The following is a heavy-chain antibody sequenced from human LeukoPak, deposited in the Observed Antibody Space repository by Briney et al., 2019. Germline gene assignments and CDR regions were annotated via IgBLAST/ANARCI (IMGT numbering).Heavy chain of an antibody. J-gene: IGHJ3*02. Sequence: SGGSLRLSCAASGFTFRNYGMSWVRQAPGKGLEWVSVISGSGVSTYYADSVKGRFTISRDNSKNTLYLHMNSLRAEDTAVYYCAKTQYSSGWYGSSGAFDIWGQGTMVTVSS. V-gene: IGHV3-23*01. D-gene: IGHD6-19*01. CDR3: AKTQYSSGWYGSSGAFDI. CDR1: GFTFRNYG. CDR2: ISGSGVST.